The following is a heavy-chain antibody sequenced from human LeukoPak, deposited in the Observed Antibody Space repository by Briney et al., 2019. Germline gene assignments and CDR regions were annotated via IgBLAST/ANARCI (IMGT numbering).Heavy chain of an antibody. D-gene: IGHD3-10*01. Sequence: SETLSLTCAVYGGSFSGYYWSWIRQPRGKGLEWIGEINHSGSTNYNPSLKGRVTISVDTSKNQFSLKLSSVTAADTAVYYCARGGVRGGSDYWGQGTLVTVSS. J-gene: IGHJ4*02. V-gene: IGHV4-34*01. CDR1: GGSFSGYY. CDR3: ARGGVRGGSDY. CDR2: INHSGST.